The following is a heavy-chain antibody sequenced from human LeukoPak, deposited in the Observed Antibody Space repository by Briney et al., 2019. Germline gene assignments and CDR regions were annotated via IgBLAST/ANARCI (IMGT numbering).Heavy chain of an antibody. CDR1: GFSLSTIGEG. D-gene: IGHD3-10*01. J-gene: IGHJ5*02. CDR3: AHRHQWYGSGKAPFDP. V-gene: IGHV2-5*01. CDR2: IYWNDDK. Sequence: ASGPTLVKPTQTLTLTCTFSGFSLSTIGEGVGWIRQPPGKALEWLALIYWNDDKRYSPSLKSRLTITKDTSKNQVVLTMTNMDPVDTATYYCAHRHQWYGSGKAPFDPWGQGTLVTVSS.